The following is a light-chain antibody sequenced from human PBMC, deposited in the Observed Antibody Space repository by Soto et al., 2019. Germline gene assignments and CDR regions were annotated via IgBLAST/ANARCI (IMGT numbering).Light chain of an antibody. CDR2: GAS. CDR1: QNVNTN. Sequence: EVVMTQSPATLSVSPGDRATLSCRASQNVNTNLAWYQQQPGQAPRLLIFGASTWATGIPARFSGSGSGTEFTLTISSLQPEDLAVYYCQQYNNWPLTFGGGTKVDIK. CDR3: QQYNNWPLT. J-gene: IGKJ4*01. V-gene: IGKV3-15*01.